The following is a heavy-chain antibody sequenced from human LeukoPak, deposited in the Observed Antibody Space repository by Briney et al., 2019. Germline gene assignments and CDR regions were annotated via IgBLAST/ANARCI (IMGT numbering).Heavy chain of an antibody. Sequence: PGRSLRLSCAASGFTFSSYAMHWVRQAPGKGLEWVAVISYDGSNKYYADSVKGRFTISRDNSKNTLYLQMNSLRAEDTAVYYCARDHIYYYGSGSYYNPGWFDPWGQGTLVTVSS. V-gene: IGHV3-30-3*01. D-gene: IGHD3-10*01. CDR3: ARDHIYYYGSGSYYNPGWFDP. CDR1: GFTFSSYA. CDR2: ISYDGSNK. J-gene: IGHJ5*02.